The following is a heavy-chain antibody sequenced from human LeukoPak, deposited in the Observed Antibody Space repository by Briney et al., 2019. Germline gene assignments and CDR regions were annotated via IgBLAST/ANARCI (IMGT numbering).Heavy chain of an antibody. CDR3: ARRGPPRTLLRGVKSGWFDP. CDR2: IYYSGST. J-gene: IGHJ5*02. V-gene: IGHV4-39*07. D-gene: IGHD3-10*01. Sequence: TSETLSLTCTVSGGSISSSSYYWGWIRQPPGKGLEWIGSIYYSGSTYYNPSLKSRVTISVDTSKNQFSLKLSSVTAADTAVYYCARRGPPRTLLRGVKSGWFDPWGQGTLVTVSS. CDR1: GGSISSSSYY.